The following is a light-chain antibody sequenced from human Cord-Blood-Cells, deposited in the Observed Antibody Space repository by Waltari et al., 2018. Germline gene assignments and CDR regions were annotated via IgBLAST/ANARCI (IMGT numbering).Light chain of an antibody. CDR1: SSDVDGYNY. CDR2: DVS. J-gene: IGLJ2*01. CDR3: SSYTSSSNVV. V-gene: IGLV2-14*01. Sequence: QSALTQPASVSGSPGQSITISCTGTSSDVDGYNYVSWYQQHPGKAPKLMIYDVSNRPSGGSNRFSGSKSGNTASLTISGLQAEDEADYYCSSYTSSSNVVFGGGTKLTVL.